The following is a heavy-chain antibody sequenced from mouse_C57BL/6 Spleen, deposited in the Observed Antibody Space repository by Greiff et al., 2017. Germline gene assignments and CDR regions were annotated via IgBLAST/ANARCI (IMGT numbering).Heavy chain of an antibody. CDR3: ARLLRSYWYFDV. D-gene: IGHD1-1*01. J-gene: IGHJ1*03. V-gene: IGHV7-3*01. CDR2: IRNKANGYTT. Sequence: EVKVVESGGGLVQPGGSLSLSCAASGFTFTDYYMSWVRQPPGKALEWLGFIRNKANGYTTEYSASVKGRFTISRDNSQSILYLQMNALRAEDSATYYCARLLRSYWYFDVWGTGTTVTVSS. CDR1: GFTFTDYY.